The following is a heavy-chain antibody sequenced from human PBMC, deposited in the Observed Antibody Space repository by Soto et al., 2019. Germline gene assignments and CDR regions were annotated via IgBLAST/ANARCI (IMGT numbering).Heavy chain of an antibody. J-gene: IGHJ6*02. CDR3: ARHLPAAGYYYGMDV. Sequence: QVQLVQSGAEVKKPGSSVKVSCKASVGTFSSYAISWVRQAPGQGLEWMGGIIPIFGTANYAKKFQGRVTSTVDESTSTAYMDLSSLRSEDTAVYYCARHLPAAGYYYGMDVWCQGTTVTVSS. CDR1: VGTFSSYA. D-gene: IGHD2-2*01. V-gene: IGHV1-69*12. CDR2: IIPIFGTA.